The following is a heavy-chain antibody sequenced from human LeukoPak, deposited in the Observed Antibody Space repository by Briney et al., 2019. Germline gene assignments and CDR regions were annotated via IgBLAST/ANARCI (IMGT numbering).Heavy chain of an antibody. Sequence: PGGSLRLSCAASGFTFCDYYMSWIRQAPGKGLEWVSYISSSGDTIKNADSVKGRFTISRDNAENSLYLQMNSLRAEDTAVYFCARVMRELLLAYAFDIWGQGTMVTVSS. J-gene: IGHJ3*02. CDR3: ARVMRELLLAYAFDI. CDR2: ISSSGDTI. V-gene: IGHV3-11*01. D-gene: IGHD1-26*01. CDR1: GFTFCDYY.